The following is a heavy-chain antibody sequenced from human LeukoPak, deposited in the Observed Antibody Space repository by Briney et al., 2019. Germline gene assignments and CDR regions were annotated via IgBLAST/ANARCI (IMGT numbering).Heavy chain of an antibody. Sequence: PGRSLRLSCTASGFTFGDYAMSWVRQAPGKGLEWVSYISSSSRTIYYADSVKGRFTISRDNAKHSLYLQMNSLRDEDTAVYYCARTRDSSAYYTLDYWGQGTLVTVSS. V-gene: IGHV3-48*02. D-gene: IGHD3-22*01. J-gene: IGHJ4*02. CDR3: ARTRDSSAYYTLDY. CDR2: ISSSSRTI. CDR1: GFTFGDYA.